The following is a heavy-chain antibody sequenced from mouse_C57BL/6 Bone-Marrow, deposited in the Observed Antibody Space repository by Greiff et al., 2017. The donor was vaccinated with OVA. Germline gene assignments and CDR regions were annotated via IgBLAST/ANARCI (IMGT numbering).Heavy chain of an antibody. J-gene: IGHJ1*03. D-gene: IGHD1-1*01. V-gene: IGHV3-5*01. CDR3: ARENYYGSSHWYFDV. Sequence: EVKLMESGPGLVKPSQTVFLTCTVTGISITTGNYRWSWIRQFPGNKLEWIGYIYYSGTITYNPSLTSRTNITRDTPKNQFFLEMNSLTAEDTATYDGARENYYGSSHWYFDVWGTGTTVTVSS. CDR2: IYYSGTI. CDR1: GISITTGNYR.